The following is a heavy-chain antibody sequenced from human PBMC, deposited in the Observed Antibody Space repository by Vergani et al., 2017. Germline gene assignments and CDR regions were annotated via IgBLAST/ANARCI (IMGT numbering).Heavy chain of an antibody. CDR1: GGSISSGDYY. J-gene: IGHJ4*02. CDR2: IYYSGST. Sequence: QVQQQESGPGLVKPSQTLSLTCTVSGGSISSGDYYWNWIRQPPWKGLEWIGYIYYSGSTYYNPSLKSRVTISVDTSKNQFSLKLSSVTAADTAVYYCARGVYGDCYFDYWGQGTLVTVSS. V-gene: IGHV4-30-4*01. D-gene: IGHD4-17*01. CDR3: ARGVYGDCYFDY.